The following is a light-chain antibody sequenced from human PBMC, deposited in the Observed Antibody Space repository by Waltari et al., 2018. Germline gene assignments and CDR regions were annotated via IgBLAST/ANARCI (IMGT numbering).Light chain of an antibody. CDR2: NVS. V-gene: IGKV3-15*01. J-gene: IGKJ4*01. CDR1: QRIANH. CDR3: QQYNRWPPLT. Sequence: STRAHQRIANHFDWSQLQRRQSPRLLIYNVSTWATAIPTRFRGSGSVTDFTLTNSGLQSEDSAFYYCQQYNRWPPLTFGGWTKVEI.